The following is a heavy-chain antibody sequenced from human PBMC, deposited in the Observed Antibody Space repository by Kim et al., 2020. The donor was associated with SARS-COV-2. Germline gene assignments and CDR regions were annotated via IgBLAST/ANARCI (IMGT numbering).Heavy chain of an antibody. Sequence: NSRPTLKGRVTTSVNTPKNQFSLKLSSVTAADTAVYYCARLGVYSSSLDYWGQGTLVTVSS. J-gene: IGHJ4*02. V-gene: IGHV4-59*01. CDR3: ARLGVYSSSLDY. D-gene: IGHD6-13*01.